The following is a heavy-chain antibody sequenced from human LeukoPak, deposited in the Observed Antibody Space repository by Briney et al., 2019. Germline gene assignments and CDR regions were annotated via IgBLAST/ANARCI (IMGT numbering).Heavy chain of an antibody. CDR1: GFTFSDHY. V-gene: IGHV3-72*01. D-gene: IGHD2-15*01. J-gene: IGHJ6*03. CDR3: ARGVSDSGYYYMDV. CDR2: TRNKAKSYTT. Sequence: GGSLSLSXAASGFTFSDHYMDWIRQAPGKGLEWVGRTRNKAKSYTTEYAASVKGRFTVSRDDSKSSLYLQMNSLKTEDTAVYYCARGVSDSGYYYMDVWGTGTTVTVSS.